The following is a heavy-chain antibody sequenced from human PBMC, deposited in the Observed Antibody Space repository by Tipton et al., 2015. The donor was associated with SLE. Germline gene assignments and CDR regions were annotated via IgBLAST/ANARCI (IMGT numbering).Heavy chain of an antibody. Sequence: TLSLTCAVYGGSFSGYYWSWIRQPPGKGLEWIGEINHSGSTTYNPSLKSRVTISVDTSKNQFSLKLSSVTAADTAVYYCARAQNSSMGYWGQGTLVTFSS. V-gene: IGHV4-34*01. CDR1: GGSFSGYY. CDR3: ARAQNSSMGY. CDR2: INHSGST. D-gene: IGHD1-7*01. J-gene: IGHJ4*02.